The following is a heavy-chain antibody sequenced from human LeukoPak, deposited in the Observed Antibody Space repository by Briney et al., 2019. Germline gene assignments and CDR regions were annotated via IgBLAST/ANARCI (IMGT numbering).Heavy chain of an antibody. CDR1: GNYW. CDR3: VTMSAPG. CDR2: INSDGSWT. V-gene: IGHV3-74*01. J-gene: IGHJ4*02. Sequence: GGSLRLSCAASGNYWMHWVRQAPGKGLVWVSHINSDGSWTSYADSVKGRFTISKDNAKSLVYLQMSSLRVEDTALYYCVTMSAPGWGQGTLVTVSS.